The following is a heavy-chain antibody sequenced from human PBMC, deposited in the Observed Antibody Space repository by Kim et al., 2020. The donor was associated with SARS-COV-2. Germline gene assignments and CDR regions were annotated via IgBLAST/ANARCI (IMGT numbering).Heavy chain of an antibody. CDR3: AKRNGYHGSGYMDV. D-gene: IGHD3-10*01. J-gene: IGHJ6*03. Sequence: GGSLRLSCAASGFTFSNYGMNWVRQAPGKGLEWVSDISNSSSPFDADSVKGRFTISRDNSKNTLFLQMNSVRAEDTAVYYCAKRNGYHGSGYMDVWGQGTTVTVFS. V-gene: IGHV3-23*01. CDR1: GFTFSNYG. CDR2: ISNSSSP.